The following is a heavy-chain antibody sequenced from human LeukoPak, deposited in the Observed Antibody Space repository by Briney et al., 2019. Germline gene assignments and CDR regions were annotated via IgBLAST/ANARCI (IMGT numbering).Heavy chain of an antibody. CDR3: ARSSQADDY. CDR1: GFTFSSDW. D-gene: IGHD6-13*01. CDR2: INPGGSSI. Sequence: GGSLRLSCAASGFTFSSDWMHWVRQVPGKGLVWVARINPGGSSITYADSVKGRFTISRDNAKNTLYLQMDSLRAEDTGVYYCARSSQADDYWGQGTLVTVSS. V-gene: IGHV3-74*01. J-gene: IGHJ4*02.